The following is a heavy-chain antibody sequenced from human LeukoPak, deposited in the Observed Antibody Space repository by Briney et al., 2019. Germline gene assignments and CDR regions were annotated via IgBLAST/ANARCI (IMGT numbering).Heavy chain of an antibody. D-gene: IGHD6-19*01. CDR3: AKGSGAVAATLFDY. CDR2: ISGSGGST. Sequence: GGSLRLSCAACGFTFNFYAMSWVRQAPGKGLEWVSSISGSGGSTYYADSVKGRFTISRDNSKNTLYLQMNSLRAEDTAVYYCAKGSGAVAATLFDYWGQGTLVTVSS. J-gene: IGHJ4*02. CDR1: GFTFNFYA. V-gene: IGHV3-23*01.